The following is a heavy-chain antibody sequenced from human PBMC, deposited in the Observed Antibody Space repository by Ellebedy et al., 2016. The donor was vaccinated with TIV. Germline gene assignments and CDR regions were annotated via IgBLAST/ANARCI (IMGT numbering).Heavy chain of an antibody. CDR3: TRDVAVKAKRD. Sequence: GESLKISCAASGISFSDYYMSWIRQAPRKGLEWVSYICNSGSTIYYADSVKGRFTISRDNAKKSLYLQMNSLRAEDTAVYYCTRDVAVKAKRDWGQGTLVTVSS. D-gene: IGHD3-10*01. J-gene: IGHJ4*02. V-gene: IGHV3-11*01. CDR2: ICNSGSTI. CDR1: GISFSDYY.